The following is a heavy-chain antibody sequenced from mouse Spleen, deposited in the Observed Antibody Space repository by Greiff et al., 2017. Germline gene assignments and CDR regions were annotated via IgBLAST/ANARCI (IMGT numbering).Heavy chain of an antibody. J-gene: IGHJ2*01. V-gene: IGHV5-6-5*01. CDR1: GFTFSSYA. CDR2: ISSGGST. Sequence: EVMLVESGGGLVKPGGSLKLSCAASGFTFSSYAMSWVRQTPEKRLEWVASISSGGSTYYPDSVKGRFTISRDNARNILYLQMSSLRSEDTAMYYCARGNYYEEYFDYWGQGTTLTVSS. CDR3: ARGNYYEEYFDY. D-gene: IGHD1-1*01.